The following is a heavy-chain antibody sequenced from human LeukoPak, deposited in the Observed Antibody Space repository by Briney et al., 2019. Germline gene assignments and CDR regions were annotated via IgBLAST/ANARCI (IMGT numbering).Heavy chain of an antibody. CDR2: ISSSSSYI. CDR1: GFTFSSYS. V-gene: IGHV3-21*01. D-gene: IGHD4-23*01. J-gene: IGHJ6*02. Sequence: PGGSLRLSCAASGFTFSSYSMNWVRQAPGKGLEWVSSISSSSSYIYYADSVKGRFTISRDNAENSLYLQMNSLRAEDTAVYYCARDRLRRSYYYGMDVWGQGTTVTVSS. CDR3: ARDRLRRSYYYGMDV.